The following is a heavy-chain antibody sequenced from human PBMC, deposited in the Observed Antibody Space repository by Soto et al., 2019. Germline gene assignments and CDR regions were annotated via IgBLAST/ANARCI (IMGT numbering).Heavy chain of an antibody. J-gene: IGHJ6*02. D-gene: IGHD1-1*01. Sequence: GESLKISCKGSGYSFTNYWIGWVRQMPGKGLEWMGVIFPGDSDIRYSPSFQGQVTISVDKSISTAYLQWNSLKASDTAMYYCAKTGQPSKYYYYQYGLDVWGQGTTVTVSS. CDR1: GYSFTNYW. V-gene: IGHV5-51*01. CDR3: AKTGQPSKYYYYQYGLDV. CDR2: IFPGDSDI.